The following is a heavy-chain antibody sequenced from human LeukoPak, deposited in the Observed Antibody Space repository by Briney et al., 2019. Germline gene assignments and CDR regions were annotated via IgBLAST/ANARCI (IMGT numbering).Heavy chain of an antibody. CDR2: ISWNSGSI. D-gene: IGHD6-6*01. Sequence: PGGSLRLSCAASGFTFDDYAMHWVRQAPGKGLEWVSGISWNSGSIGYADSVKGRFTISRDNAKNSLYLQMNSLRAEDTAVYYCARGSSSSLLNYYYYYGMDVWGQGTTVTVSS. CDR3: ARGSSSSLLNYYYYYGMDV. J-gene: IGHJ6*02. V-gene: IGHV3-9*01. CDR1: GFTFDDYA.